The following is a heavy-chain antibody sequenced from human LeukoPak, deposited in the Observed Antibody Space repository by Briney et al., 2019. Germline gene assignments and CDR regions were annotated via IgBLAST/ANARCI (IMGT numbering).Heavy chain of an antibody. CDR3: ARGGDIVVVVAATGFDY. J-gene: IGHJ4*02. CDR2: INHSGST. D-gene: IGHD2-15*01. CDR1: GGSFSGYY. V-gene: IGHV4-34*01. Sequence: SETLSLTCAVYGGSFSGYYWSWIRQPPGKGREWIGEINHSGSTNYNPSLKSRVTISVDTSKNQFSLKLSSVTAADTAVYYCARGGDIVVVVAATGFDYWGQGTLVTVSS.